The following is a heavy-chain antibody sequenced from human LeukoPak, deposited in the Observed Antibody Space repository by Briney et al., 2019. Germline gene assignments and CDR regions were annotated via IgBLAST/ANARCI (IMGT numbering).Heavy chain of an antibody. V-gene: IGHV3-21*01. D-gene: IGHD5-12*01. Sequence: GGSLRLSCEGSGFTFSSHPMNWGRQAPGKGLEWVATISTTSSYIYYKDSVKGRFTISRDNAKNSLYLQMNNLRAEDTAVYYCARTAYSDYSLGFWGQGTLVTVSS. CDR2: ISTTSSYI. CDR1: GFTFSSHP. J-gene: IGHJ4*02. CDR3: ARTAYSDYSLGF.